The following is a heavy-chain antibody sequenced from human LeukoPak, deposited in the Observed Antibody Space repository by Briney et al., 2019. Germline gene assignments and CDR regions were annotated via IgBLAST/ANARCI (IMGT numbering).Heavy chain of an antibody. D-gene: IGHD1-14*01. CDR3: ARYRSYYYMDV. Sequence: ASETLSLTCTVSGGSISSYYWSWIRQPPGKGLEWIGYIYYSGSTNYNPSLKSRVTISVDTSKNQFSLKLSSVTAADTAVYYCARYRSYYYMDVWGKGTTVTVSS. J-gene: IGHJ6*03. CDR2: IYYSGST. V-gene: IGHV4-59*12. CDR1: GGSISSYY.